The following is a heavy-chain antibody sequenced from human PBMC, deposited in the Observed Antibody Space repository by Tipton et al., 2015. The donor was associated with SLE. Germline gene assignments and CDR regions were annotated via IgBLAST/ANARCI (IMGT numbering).Heavy chain of an antibody. D-gene: IGHD1-26*01. CDR1: GGSISSSSYY. CDR2: IYYSGST. J-gene: IGHJ3*02. V-gene: IGHV4-39*07. CDR3: ARHPYSGSYLDAFDI. Sequence: TLSLTCTVSGGSISSSSYYWGWIRQPPGKGLEWIGSIYYSGSTYYNPSPKSRVTISVDTSKNQFSLKLSSVTAADTAVYYCARHPYSGSYLDAFDIWGQGTMVTVSS.